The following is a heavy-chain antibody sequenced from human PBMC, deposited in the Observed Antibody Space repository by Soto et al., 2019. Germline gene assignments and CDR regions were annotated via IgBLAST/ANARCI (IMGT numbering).Heavy chain of an antibody. CDR3: ARASDVGANLGQWLVHY. V-gene: IGHV3-74*01. D-gene: IGHD6-19*01. Sequence: EVQLVESGGGLVQPGGSLRLSCAASGFTFSKYWMHWVRQVPGKGLVWVSCINSDGSTTDYADSVKGRFTISRDNAKNTLYLQMNSLRAEDSAVYYCARASDVGANLGQWLVHYWGQGTLVTVSS. J-gene: IGHJ4*02. CDR1: GFTFSKYW. CDR2: INSDGSTT.